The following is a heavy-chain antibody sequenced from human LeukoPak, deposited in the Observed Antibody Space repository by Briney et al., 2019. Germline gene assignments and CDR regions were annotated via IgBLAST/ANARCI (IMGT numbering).Heavy chain of an antibody. D-gene: IGHD2-2*03. CDR1: NGSMTSDSYY. CDR2: IFYSGKT. CDR3: ARLWIVATWFDA. V-gene: IGHV4-39*02. J-gene: IGHJ5*02. Sequence: PSETLSLTCTVSNGSMTSDSYYWAWVRQPPGKGLEWIGTIFYSGKTYYSASLKSRVTVSLDASKKNFSLRLSSVTAADTAVYYCARLWIVATWFDAWGQGALVTVSS.